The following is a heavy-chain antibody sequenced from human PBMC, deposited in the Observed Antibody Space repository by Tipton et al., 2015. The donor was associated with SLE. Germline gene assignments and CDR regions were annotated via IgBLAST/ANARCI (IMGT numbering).Heavy chain of an antibody. CDR2: ISAYNRDT. Sequence: QLVQSGAEVKNPGASVKVSCKSSGYTFNMFGIHWMRQAPGQGLEWVGWISAYNRDTDYARKFRGRVTMTTDISTSAAYMELRSLRSDDTAMYYCARDDGHVDIVSSLFFSYWGQGTLVTVSS. CDR1: GYTFNMFG. D-gene: IGHD5/OR15-5a*01. J-gene: IGHJ4*02. CDR3: ARDDGHVDIVSSLFFSY. V-gene: IGHV1-18*01.